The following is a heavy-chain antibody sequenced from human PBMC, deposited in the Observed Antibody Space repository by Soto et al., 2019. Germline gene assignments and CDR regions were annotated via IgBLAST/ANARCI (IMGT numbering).Heavy chain of an antibody. V-gene: IGHV1-69*13. CDR3: ARVGADRGAFTFDI. CDR1: GGTFSSYA. Sequence: ASVKVSCKASGGTFSSYAISWVRQAPGQGLEWMGGIIPIFGTANHAQKFQGRVTITADESTSTAYMELSSLRSEDTAVYYCARVGADRGAFTFDIWGQGTMVTVSS. J-gene: IGHJ3*02. D-gene: IGHD3-10*01. CDR2: IIPIFGTA.